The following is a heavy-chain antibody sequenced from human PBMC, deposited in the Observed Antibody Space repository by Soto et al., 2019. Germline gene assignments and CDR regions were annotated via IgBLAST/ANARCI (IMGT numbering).Heavy chain of an antibody. D-gene: IGHD3-10*01. CDR1: GFTFDDYG. CDR3: AKSMPWFGEFDL. Sequence: EVQLVESGGALVQPGKSLTLSCAASGFTFDDYGMHWVRQAPGKGLEWVSGISWNSGTTDYADSVKGRFTISRDNARNILFLQINSLTPEDTALYYCAKSMPWFGEFDLWCRGTLVTVSS. V-gene: IGHV3-9*01. CDR2: ISWNSGTT. J-gene: IGHJ4*02.